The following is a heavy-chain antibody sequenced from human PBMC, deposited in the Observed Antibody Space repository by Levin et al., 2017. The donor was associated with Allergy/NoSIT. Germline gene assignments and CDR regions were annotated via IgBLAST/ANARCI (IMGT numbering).Heavy chain of an antibody. D-gene: IGHD3-3*01. Sequence: GGSLRLSCAASGFTFSSYSMNWVRQAPGKGLEWVSYISSSSSTIYYADSVKGRFTISRDNAKNSLYLQMNSLRAEDTAVYYCARGVKEIFGVVMMGYYYGMDVWGQGTTVTVSS. J-gene: IGHJ6*02. V-gene: IGHV3-48*01. CDR1: GFTFSSYS. CDR2: ISSSSSTI. CDR3: ARGVKEIFGVVMMGYYYGMDV.